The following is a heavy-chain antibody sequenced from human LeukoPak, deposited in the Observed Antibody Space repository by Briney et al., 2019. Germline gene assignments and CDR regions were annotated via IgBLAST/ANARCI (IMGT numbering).Heavy chain of an antibody. CDR3: ARPRAAAGRQYYYYYMDV. D-gene: IGHD6-13*01. Sequence: SETLSLTCTVSGGSISSSSYYWGWIRQPPGKGLEWIGSIYYSGSTYYNPSLKSRVTISVDTSKNQFSLKLSSVTAADTAVCYCARPRAAAGRQYYYYYMDVWGKGTTVTVSS. CDR1: GGSISSSSYY. J-gene: IGHJ6*03. V-gene: IGHV4-39*01. CDR2: IYYSGST.